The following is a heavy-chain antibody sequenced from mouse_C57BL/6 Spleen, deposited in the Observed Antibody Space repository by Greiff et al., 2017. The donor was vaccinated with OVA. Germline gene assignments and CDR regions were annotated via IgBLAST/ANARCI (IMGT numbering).Heavy chain of an antibody. CDR3: ARRSYSNYWYFDV. Sequence: EVKVVESGGGLVKPGGSLKLSCAASGFTFSSYTMSWVRQTPEKRLEWVATISGGGGNTYYPDSVKGRFTISRDNAKNTLYLQMSSLRSEDTALYYCARRSYSNYWYFDVWGTGTTVTVSS. CDR2: ISGGGGNT. CDR1: GFTFSSYT. V-gene: IGHV5-9*01. J-gene: IGHJ1*03. D-gene: IGHD2-5*01.